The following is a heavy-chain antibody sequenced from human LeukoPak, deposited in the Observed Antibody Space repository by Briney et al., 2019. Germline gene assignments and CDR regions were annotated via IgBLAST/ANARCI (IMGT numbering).Heavy chain of an antibody. Sequence: LSGGSLRLSCAASGFTFSSYAMSWVRQAPGKGLEWVSAISGSGGSTYYADSVKGRFTISRDNSKNTLYLQMNSLRAEDTAVYYCAKGPPTYYYYYMDVWGKGTTVTVSS. CDR1: GFTFSSYA. J-gene: IGHJ6*03. CDR3: AKGPPTYYYYYMDV. CDR2: ISGSGGST. V-gene: IGHV3-23*01.